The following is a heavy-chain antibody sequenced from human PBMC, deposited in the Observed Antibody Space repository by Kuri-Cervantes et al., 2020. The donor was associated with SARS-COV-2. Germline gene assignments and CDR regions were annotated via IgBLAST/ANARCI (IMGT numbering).Heavy chain of an antibody. J-gene: IGHJ6*03. V-gene: IGHV3-30-3*01. CDR1: GFTFSSYA. CDR3: ARASCGGDCYSGYYYYYYMDV. CDR2: ISYDGSNK. Sequence: GESLKISCAASGFTFSSYATHWVRQAPGKGLEWVAVISYDGSNKYYADSVKGRFTISRDNSKNTLYLQMNSLRAEDTAVYYCARASCGGDCYSGYYYYYYMDVWGKGTTVTVSS. D-gene: IGHD2-21*01.